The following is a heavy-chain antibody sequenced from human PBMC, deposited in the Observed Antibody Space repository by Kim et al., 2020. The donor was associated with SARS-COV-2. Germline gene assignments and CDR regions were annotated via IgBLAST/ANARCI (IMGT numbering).Heavy chain of an antibody. V-gene: IGHV3-30*18. CDR2: IASDGSNE. D-gene: IGHD5-12*01. CDR3: AKEKLVATINGGFDY. Sequence: GGSLRLSCAASGFAFSNSGMHWVRQTPGKGLEWVAVIASDGSNEYYADSVKGRFTISRDNSKNTLYLQMNSLRAEDTAVFYCAKEKLVATINGGFDYWGQGTLVTVSS. CDR1: GFAFSNSG. J-gene: IGHJ4*02.